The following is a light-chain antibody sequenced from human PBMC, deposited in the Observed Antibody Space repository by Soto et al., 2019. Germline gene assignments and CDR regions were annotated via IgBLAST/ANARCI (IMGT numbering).Light chain of an antibody. J-gene: IGLJ2*01. CDR1: SSDVDTYKY. CDR3: SAYAGSTTRVH. V-gene: IGLV2-14*01. CDR2: EVS. Sequence: QSGLTQPASVSGSPGQSITSSCTGTSSDVDTYKYVSWYQQHPGKAPKLMIYEVSYRPSGVSDRFSGYKSGNTDSLTISGLQAEDEADYYCSAYAGSTTRVHFGGGTQLTVL.